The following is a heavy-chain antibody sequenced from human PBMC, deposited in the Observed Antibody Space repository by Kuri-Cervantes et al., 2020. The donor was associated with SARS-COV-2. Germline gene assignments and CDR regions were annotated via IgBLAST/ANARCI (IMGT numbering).Heavy chain of an antibody. Sequence: GGSLRLSCAASGFTVSTNYMSWVRQAPGKGLEWVSLIYSSGNTHYADSVKGRFTISRDNSKNTLYLQLNSLRVDDTAVYYCARGGSCNSGTCFDYWDQGTLVTVSS. J-gene: IGHJ4*02. V-gene: IGHV3-53*01. CDR1: GFTVSTNY. D-gene: IGHD2-15*01. CDR2: IYSSGNT. CDR3: ARGGSCNSGTCFDY.